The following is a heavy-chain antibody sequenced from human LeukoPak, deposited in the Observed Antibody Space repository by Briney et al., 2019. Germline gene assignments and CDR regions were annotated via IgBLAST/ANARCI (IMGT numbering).Heavy chain of an antibody. V-gene: IGHV4-34*01. Sequence: SETLSLTCAVYGGSFSGYYWSWIRQPPGKGLEWIGEINHSGSTNYNPSLKSRVTISVDTSKNQFSLKLSSVTAADTAVYYCARGHRDNQRQWLVPSQGSNFDYWGQGTLVTVSS. D-gene: IGHD6-19*01. J-gene: IGHJ4*02. CDR1: GGSFSGYY. CDR3: ARGHRDNQRQWLVPSQGSNFDY. CDR2: INHSGST.